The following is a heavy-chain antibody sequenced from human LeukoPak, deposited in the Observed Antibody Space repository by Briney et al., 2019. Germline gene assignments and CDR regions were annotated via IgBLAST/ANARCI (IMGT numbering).Heavy chain of an antibody. Sequence: SGGSLRLSCAASGFTFSDHYMDWVRQAPGKGLEWVGRTTNKAHSYTTEYAASVNGRFTISRDDSKNSLYLQMNSLKTEDTAVYYCARRYCIGGNCRYSDYWGQGTLVTVSS. V-gene: IGHV3-72*01. J-gene: IGHJ4*02. CDR3: ARRYCIGGNCRYSDY. CDR1: GFTFSDHY. CDR2: TTNKAHSYTT. D-gene: IGHD2-15*01.